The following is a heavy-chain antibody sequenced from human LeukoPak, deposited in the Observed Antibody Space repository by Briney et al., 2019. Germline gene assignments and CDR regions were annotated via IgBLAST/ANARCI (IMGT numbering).Heavy chain of an antibody. V-gene: IGHV3-30*02. Sequence: PGGSLRLSCAASAFTFSSYGMHWVRQAPGKGLEWVAFIRYDGNNKYYADSVKGRFTISRDNSKNTLYLQMNSLRAEDTAVYYCARDAPPHYCSGGSCYSGIDYWGQGTLVTVSS. CDR3: ARDAPPHYCSGGSCYSGIDY. J-gene: IGHJ4*02. CDR1: AFTFSSYG. CDR2: IRYDGNNK. D-gene: IGHD2-15*01.